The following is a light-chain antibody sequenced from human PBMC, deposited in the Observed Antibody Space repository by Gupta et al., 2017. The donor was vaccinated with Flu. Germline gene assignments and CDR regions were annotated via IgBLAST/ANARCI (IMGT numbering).Light chain of an antibody. Sequence: PVSLYASVGDRVTSTCRASQGISNYLDWYQQKPGKVPKLLIYDASTWESGVPYRFSGSGSGTDFTLTISSRQPEDVAIYYCQKENSAPKTFGQGTKVEIK. V-gene: IGKV1-27*01. J-gene: IGKJ1*01. CDR1: QGISNY. CDR2: DAS. CDR3: QKENSAPKT.